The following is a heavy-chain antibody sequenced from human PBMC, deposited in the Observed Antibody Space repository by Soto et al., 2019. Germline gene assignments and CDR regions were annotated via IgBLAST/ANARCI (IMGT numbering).Heavy chain of an antibody. J-gene: IGHJ4*02. Sequence: EVQLLESGGGLVQPGGSLRLSCAASGFTFSSYAMSWVRQAPGKGLEWVSAISGSGGSTYYADSVKGRFTISRDNSKNTLYLQMNSLRAEDTAVYYCAKDIVQLERRFLGFDYWGQGTLVTVSS. CDR2: ISGSGGST. CDR3: AKDIVQLERRFLGFDY. V-gene: IGHV3-23*01. CDR1: GFTFSSYA. D-gene: IGHD1-1*01.